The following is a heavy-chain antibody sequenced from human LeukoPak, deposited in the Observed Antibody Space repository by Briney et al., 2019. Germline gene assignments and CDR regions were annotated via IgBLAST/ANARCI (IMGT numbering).Heavy chain of an antibody. CDR1: GYTFTGYY. D-gene: IGHD3-10*01. Sequence: GASVKVSCKASGYTFTGYYMHWVRQAPGQGLEWMGWINPNSGGTNYAQKFQGRVTMTRDTSISTAYMELSRLRSDDTAVYYCAREAMVRGVIILMNWFDPWGQGTLVTVSS. CDR3: AREAMVRGVIILMNWFDP. V-gene: IGHV1-2*02. J-gene: IGHJ5*02. CDR2: INPNSGGT.